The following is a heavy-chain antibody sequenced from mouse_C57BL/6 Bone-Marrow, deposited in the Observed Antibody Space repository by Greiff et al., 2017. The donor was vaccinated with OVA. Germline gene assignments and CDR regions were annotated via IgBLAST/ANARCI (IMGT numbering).Heavy chain of an antibody. Sequence: VQLQQSGPELVKPGASVKIPCKASGYTFTDYNMDWVKQSHGKSLEWIGDINPNNGGTIYNQKFKGKATLTVDKSSSTAYMELRSLTSSDTAVYYCARWDYDGSSPWYFDVWGTGTTVTVSS. CDR3: ARWDYDGSSPWYFDV. D-gene: IGHD1-1*01. V-gene: IGHV1-18*01. CDR2: INPNNGGT. J-gene: IGHJ1*03. CDR1: GYTFTDYN.